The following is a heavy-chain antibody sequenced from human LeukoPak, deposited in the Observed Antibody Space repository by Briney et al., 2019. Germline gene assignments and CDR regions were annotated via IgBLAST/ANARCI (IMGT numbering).Heavy chain of an antibody. J-gene: IGHJ2*01. D-gene: IGHD1-26*01. CDR2: IKQDGGEK. CDR1: GFTFSRYW. V-gene: IGHV3-7*01. CDR3: ARSVYSGYYYSSRYFDL. Sequence: GGSLRLSCAAAGFTFSRYWMTWVRQAQGKGLEGVANIKQDGGEKSYVDSVKGRFTISRDNAKNSLFLQMNSLRAEDTAIYYCARSVYSGYYYSSRYFDLWGRGTLVTVSS.